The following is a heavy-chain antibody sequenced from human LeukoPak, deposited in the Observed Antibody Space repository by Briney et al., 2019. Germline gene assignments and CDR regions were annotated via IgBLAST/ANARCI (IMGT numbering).Heavy chain of an antibody. CDR2: ISGSGGST. D-gene: IGHD1-26*01. J-gene: IGHJ4*02. V-gene: IGHV3-23*01. CDR1: GFTFSSYA. CDR3: ARDKVVGATYFDY. Sequence: GGSLRLSCAASGFTFSSYAMSWVRQAPGKGLEWVSAISGSGGSTYYADSVKGRFTISRDNAKNSLYLQMDSLRAEDTAIYYCARDKVVGATYFDYWGQGTLVTVSS.